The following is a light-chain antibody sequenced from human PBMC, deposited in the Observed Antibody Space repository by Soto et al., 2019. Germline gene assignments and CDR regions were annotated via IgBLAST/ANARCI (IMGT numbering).Light chain of an antibody. Sequence: DIQMTQSPSTLSASVGDRVTITCRASQSINNWLAWYQQKPGKVPKVLIYDASNLESGVPSRFSGSGSGTEFALTIGSLQPDDFATYYCQQYYGPLYSFGQGTKLEI. J-gene: IGKJ2*01. CDR3: QQYYGPLYS. CDR2: DAS. CDR1: QSINNW. V-gene: IGKV1-5*01.